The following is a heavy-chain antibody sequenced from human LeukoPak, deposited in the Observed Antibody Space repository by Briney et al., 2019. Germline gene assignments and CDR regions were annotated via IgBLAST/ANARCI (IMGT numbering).Heavy chain of an antibody. CDR3: AKDVERSPRYGMDV. V-gene: IGHV3-48*01. J-gene: IGHJ6*02. CDR2: IHSSSGTI. Sequence: GGSLRLSCAASGFTFSGYSMIWVRQAPGKGLEWIAYIHSSSGTIYYADSVKGRFTISRDNAKNSLYLQMNSLRAEDTALYYCAKDVERSPRYGMDVWGQGTTVTVSS. CDR1: GFTFSGYS.